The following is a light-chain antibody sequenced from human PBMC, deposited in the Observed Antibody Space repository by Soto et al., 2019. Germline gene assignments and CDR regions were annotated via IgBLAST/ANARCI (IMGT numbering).Light chain of an antibody. CDR1: SSNIGAGYD. CDR2: GNS. V-gene: IGLV1-40*01. J-gene: IGLJ2*01. Sequence: QSVLTQPPSVSGAPGQRVTISCTGSSSNIGAGYDVHWYQQLPGTAPKLLIYGNSNRPSGVPDRFSGSKSGTSAPLAIIGLQAEDEADYYCQSYDSSLSGSVFGGGTKLTVL. CDR3: QSYDSSLSGSV.